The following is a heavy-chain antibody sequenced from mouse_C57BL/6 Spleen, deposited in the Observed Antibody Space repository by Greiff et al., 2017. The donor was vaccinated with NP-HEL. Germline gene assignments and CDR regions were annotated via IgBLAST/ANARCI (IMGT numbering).Heavy chain of an antibody. Sequence: VKLQQSGAELVRPGASVKLSCKASGYTFTDYYINWVKQRPGQGLEWIARIYPGSGNTYYNEKFKGKATLTAEKSSSTAYMQLSSLTSEDSAVYFCARSYYETGDNYWGQGTTLTVSS. D-gene: IGHD1-1*01. CDR2: IYPGSGNT. CDR1: GYTFTDYY. V-gene: IGHV1-76*01. CDR3: ARSYYETGDNY. J-gene: IGHJ2*01.